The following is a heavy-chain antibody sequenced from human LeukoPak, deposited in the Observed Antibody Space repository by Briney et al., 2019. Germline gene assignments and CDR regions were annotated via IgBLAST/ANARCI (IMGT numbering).Heavy chain of an antibody. V-gene: IGHV4-39*07. J-gene: IGHJ4*02. Sequence: SETLSLTCTVSGGSISSSSYYWGWIRQPPGKGLEWIGSIYYSGSTYYNPSLKSRVTISVDTSKNQFSLKLSSVTAADTAVYYCAREWQYQFDYWGQGRLVTISS. CDR2: IYYSGST. CDR3: AREWQYQFDY. D-gene: IGHD4-11*01. CDR1: GGSISSSSYY.